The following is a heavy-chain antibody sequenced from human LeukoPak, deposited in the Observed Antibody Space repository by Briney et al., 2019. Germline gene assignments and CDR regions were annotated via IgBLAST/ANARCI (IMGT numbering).Heavy chain of an antibody. D-gene: IGHD3-22*01. J-gene: IGHJ5*02. Sequence: SETLSLTCTVSGGSISSGSYYWSWIRQPAGKRLEWIGHIYRSGSTNYNPSLKSRVTMSVDTSKNQFSLKLSSVTAADTAVYYCARSASGGYYTNWFDPWGQGTLVTVSS. CDR1: GGSISSGSYY. CDR3: ARSASGGYYTNWFDP. V-gene: IGHV4-61*09. CDR2: IYRSGST.